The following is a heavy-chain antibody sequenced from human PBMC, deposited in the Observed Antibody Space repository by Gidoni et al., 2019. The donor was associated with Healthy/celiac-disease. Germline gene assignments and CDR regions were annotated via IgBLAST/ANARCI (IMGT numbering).Heavy chain of an antibody. Sequence: QVQLVESGGGVGQPGRSLRLSCAAAGFHFSSYGMHWVRQAPGKGLEWVGVIWYDGSNKYYADSVKGRFTISRDNSKNTLYLQMNSLRAEDTAVYYCARGGPMVRGVIGIDYWGQGTLVTVSS. V-gene: IGHV3-33*01. D-gene: IGHD3-10*01. J-gene: IGHJ4*02. CDR2: IWYDGSNK. CDR1: GFHFSSYG. CDR3: ARGGPMVRGVIGIDY.